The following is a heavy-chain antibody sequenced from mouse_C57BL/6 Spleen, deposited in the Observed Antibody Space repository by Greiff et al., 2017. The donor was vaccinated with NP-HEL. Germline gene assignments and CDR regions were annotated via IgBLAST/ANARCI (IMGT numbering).Heavy chain of an antibody. Sequence: QVQLKESGPELVKPGASVKISCKASGYAFSSSWMNWVKQRPGKGLEWIGRIYPGDGDTNYNGKFKGKATLTADKSSSTAYMQLSSLTSEDSAVYFCARGGIDYEYFADWGQGTLVTVSA. CDR1: GYAFSSSW. D-gene: IGHD2-4*01. CDR3: ARGGIDYEYFAD. V-gene: IGHV1-82*01. CDR2: IYPGDGDT. J-gene: IGHJ3*01.